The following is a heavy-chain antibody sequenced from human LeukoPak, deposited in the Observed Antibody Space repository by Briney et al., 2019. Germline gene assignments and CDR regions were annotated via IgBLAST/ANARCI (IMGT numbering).Heavy chain of an antibody. CDR2: ISSTSSTM. D-gene: IGHD3-10*01. CDR1: AFTFSDYY. J-gene: IGHJ4*02. Sequence: GGPLRLSCAASAFTFSDYYMSWIRQAPGKGLAWISYISSTSSTMYYADSVKGRFTISRDNAKNSLYLQMNSLRAEDTAVYYCARCGDGLPCDFDFWGQGTLVTVSS. CDR3: ARCGDGLPCDFDF. V-gene: IGHV3-11*04.